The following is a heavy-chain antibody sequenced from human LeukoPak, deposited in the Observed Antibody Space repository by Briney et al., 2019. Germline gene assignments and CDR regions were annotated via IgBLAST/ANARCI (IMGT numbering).Heavy chain of an antibody. CDR3: ARNEAGYHSYIGV. CDR2: LSGESALT. CDR1: GFTFSNFA. J-gene: IGHJ6*03. V-gene: IGHV3-23*01. Sequence: QAGGSLRLSCAASGFTFSNFAMIWVRQAPGKGLECVSTLSGESALTYYADSVKGRFTISRDNSKNTLYLQMTNARPEDTAIYYCARNEAGYHSYIGVWGKGTTVTVSS. D-gene: IGHD1-14*01.